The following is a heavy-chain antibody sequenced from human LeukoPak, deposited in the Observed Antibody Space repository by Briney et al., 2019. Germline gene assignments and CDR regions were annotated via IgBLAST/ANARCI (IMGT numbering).Heavy chain of an antibody. CDR1: GGSIRSGGYY. Sequence: SQTLSLTCTVSGGSIRSGGYYWTWIRQHPGKGLEWIGYISYSGSTYYNPSLKSRITISVDTSKNQFSLKLSSVTAADTAVYYCATVGPIAGTDLWGQGTLVTVSS. D-gene: IGHD1-20*01. CDR2: ISYSGST. J-gene: IGHJ5*02. V-gene: IGHV4-31*03. CDR3: ATVGPIAGTDL.